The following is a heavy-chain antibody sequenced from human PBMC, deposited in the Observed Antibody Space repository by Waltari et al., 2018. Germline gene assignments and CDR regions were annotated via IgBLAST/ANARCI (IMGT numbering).Heavy chain of an antibody. D-gene: IGHD3-10*01. CDR1: GATFRTYA. CDR3: ATTGGSGSYDDY. CDR2: IIPIFGTA. Sequence: QVQLVQSGAEVKKPGSSVKVSCKASGATFRTYAISWVRQAPGQGLEWMGGIIPIFGTANYAQKFQGRVTITADESTSTAYMELSSLRSEDTAVYYCATTGGSGSYDDYWGQGTLVTVSS. V-gene: IGHV1-69*01. J-gene: IGHJ4*02.